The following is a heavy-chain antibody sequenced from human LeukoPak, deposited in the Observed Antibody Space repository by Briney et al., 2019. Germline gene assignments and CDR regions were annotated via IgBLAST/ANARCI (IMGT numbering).Heavy chain of an antibody. CDR1: GGTFSSYA. Sequence: GASVKVSCKASGGTFSSYAISWVRQAPGQGLEWMGRIIPIFGTANYAQKLQGRVTITTDESTSTAYMELSSLRSEDTAVYYCARDREYYYDSSGYYYHDYWGQGTLVTVSS. D-gene: IGHD3-22*01. J-gene: IGHJ4*02. CDR2: IIPIFGTA. CDR3: ARDREYYYDSSGYYYHDY. V-gene: IGHV1-69*05.